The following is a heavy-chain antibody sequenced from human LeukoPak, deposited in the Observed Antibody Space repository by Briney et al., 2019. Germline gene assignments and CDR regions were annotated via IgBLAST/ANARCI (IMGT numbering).Heavy chain of an antibody. CDR1: GGSISSRSYY. V-gene: IGHV4-39*01. D-gene: IGHD1-26*01. J-gene: IGHJ5*02. Sequence: ASDTLSLTCTVSGGSISSRSYYWGWIRKPPGKGLERIERIYYSGSTYYNRSLESRVNISIGTFKKQVALKLSSLKTPDTAVYFCARHAPSGSYYVLNWFDPWGQGTLVTASS. CDR3: ARHAPSGSYYVLNWFDP. CDR2: IYYSGST.